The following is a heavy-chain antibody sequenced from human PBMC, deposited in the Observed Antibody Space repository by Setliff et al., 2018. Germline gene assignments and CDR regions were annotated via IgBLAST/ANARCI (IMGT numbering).Heavy chain of an antibody. V-gene: IGHV3-30*03. D-gene: IGHD3-16*01. Sequence: GSLRLSCAASGFIFSSYGMHWVRQAPGKGLEWVAVISCDGSNKYYADSVKGRFTISRDNSKNTLYLQMNSLRAEDTAVYYCASDQRGILSLHDSDYWGQGTLVTVSS. CDR3: ASDQRGILSLHDSDY. CDR2: ISCDGSNK. J-gene: IGHJ4*02. CDR1: GFIFSSYG.